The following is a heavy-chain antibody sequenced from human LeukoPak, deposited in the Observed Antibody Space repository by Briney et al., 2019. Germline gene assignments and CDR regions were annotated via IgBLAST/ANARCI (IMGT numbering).Heavy chain of an antibody. V-gene: IGHV4-59*08. Sequence: SETLSLTCTVSGGSISSYYWSWIRQPPGKGLEWIGYIYYSGSTNYNPSLKSRVTISVDTSKYPFSLKLSSVTTADTAVYYCARRSYDAFDIWGQGTMVTVSS. CDR3: ARRSYDAFDI. J-gene: IGHJ3*02. CDR2: IYYSGST. CDR1: GGSISSYY.